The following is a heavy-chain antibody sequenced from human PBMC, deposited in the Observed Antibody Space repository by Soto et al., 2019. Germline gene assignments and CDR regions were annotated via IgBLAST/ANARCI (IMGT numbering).Heavy chain of an antibody. CDR2: ISYDGSNK. CDR3: ARDRIITMVRGVLYGMDV. D-gene: IGHD3-10*01. J-gene: IGHJ6*02. CDR1: GFTFSSYA. Sequence: QVQLVESGGGVVQPGRSLRLSCAASGFTFSSYAMHWVRQAPGKGLEWVAVISYDGSNKYYADSVKGRFTISRDNSKNTLYLQMNNLRAEDTAVYYCARDRIITMVRGVLYGMDVWGQGTTVTVSS. V-gene: IGHV3-30-3*01.